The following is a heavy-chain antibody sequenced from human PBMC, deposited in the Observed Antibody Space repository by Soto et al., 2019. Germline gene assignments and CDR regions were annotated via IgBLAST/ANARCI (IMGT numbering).Heavy chain of an antibody. CDR2: IIPIFGTA. CDR3: AADIVVVPAAILNYYGMDV. J-gene: IGHJ6*02. D-gene: IGHD2-2*02. CDR1: GGTFSSYA. Sequence: QVQLVQSGAEVKKPGSSVKVSCKASGGTFSSYAISWVRQAPGQGLEWMGGIIPIFGTANYAQKFQGRVTITADKSTSTAYMELSSLRSEDTAVYYCAADIVVVPAAILNYYGMDVWGQGTTVTVSS. V-gene: IGHV1-69*06.